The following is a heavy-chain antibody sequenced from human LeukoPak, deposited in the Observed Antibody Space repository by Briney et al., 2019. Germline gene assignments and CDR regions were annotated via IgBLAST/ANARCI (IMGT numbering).Heavy chain of an antibody. Sequence: PGGSLRLSCAASGFTFSCYSMTWVRQAPGKGLEWVSSMSSGSTYIYYADSVRGRFTISRDNAKSSLYLLMNSLRADDTAVYYCARYRPPGASRVFLVQWGQGTLVTVSS. CDR2: MSSGSTYI. CDR3: ARYRPPGASRVFLVQ. V-gene: IGHV3-21*01. J-gene: IGHJ4*02. CDR1: GFTFSCYS. D-gene: IGHD1-26*01.